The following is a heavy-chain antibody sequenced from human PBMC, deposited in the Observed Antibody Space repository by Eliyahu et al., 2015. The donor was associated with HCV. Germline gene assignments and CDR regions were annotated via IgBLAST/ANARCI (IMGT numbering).Heavy chain of an antibody. CDR1: GGTFSDFA. CDR3: ALDSAMGASYSFEY. Sequence: QVQLVQSGAEVKKPGSSVKVSCKASGGTFSDFAISWVRQAPGQGLQWMGAIVPVFDTSNYAQTFQGRVTITADESTSTAYMELSNPTSEDTAVYYCALDSAMGASYSFEYWGQGTLITVSS. V-gene: IGHV1-69*01. D-gene: IGHD5-18*01. J-gene: IGHJ4*02. CDR2: IVPVFDTS.